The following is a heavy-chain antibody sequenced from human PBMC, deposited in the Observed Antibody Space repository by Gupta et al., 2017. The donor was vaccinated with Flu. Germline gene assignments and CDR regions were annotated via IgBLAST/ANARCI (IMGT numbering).Heavy chain of an antibody. V-gene: IGHV3-23*01. CDR3: AKHWTVVAGTRPYFDS. CDR1: GFTFGSYA. J-gene: IGHJ4*02. D-gene: IGHD6-19*01. Sequence: DVQLLESGGGLVQPGGSLRLFCAASGFTFGSYAMTWVSQAPGKGLGWVSSITGGSGTTHYTDSVKGRFTISRDNSKNTLFLVVDSLRVEDTAIYYCAKHWTVVAGTRPYFDSWGQGTLVTVSS. CDR2: ITGGSGTT.